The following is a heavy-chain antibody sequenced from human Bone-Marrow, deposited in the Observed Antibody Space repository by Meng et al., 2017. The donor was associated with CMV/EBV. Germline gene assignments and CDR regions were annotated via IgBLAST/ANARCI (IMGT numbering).Heavy chain of an antibody. Sequence: LPLTCAASGFILNDYWMTWIRQAPGKGLEWVAEIKQDGSEKYYVDSVKGRFSISRDNAKNSLYLQMNSLRVEDTAVYYCARGLFGVVSATGGGQGALVTVSS. CDR2: IKQDGSEK. CDR3: ARGLFGVVSATG. CDR1: GFILNDYW. J-gene: IGHJ4*02. V-gene: IGHV3-7*01. D-gene: IGHD1-26*01.